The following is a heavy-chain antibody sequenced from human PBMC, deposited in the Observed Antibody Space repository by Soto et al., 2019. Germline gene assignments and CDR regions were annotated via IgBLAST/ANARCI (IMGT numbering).Heavy chain of an antibody. D-gene: IGHD3-10*01. J-gene: IGHJ6*02. Sequence: EVQLVESGGGLVKPGGSLRLSCAASGFTFRSYSMNWVRQAPGKGLEWVSSISSGSTYIYYADSMKGRFTISRDNAKNSLFLQMNSLRAEDTAVYYCARDGPPLWFGEPNYYSYGMDVWGQGTTVTVSS. CDR1: GFTFRSYS. CDR2: ISSGSTYI. CDR3: ARDGPPLWFGEPNYYSYGMDV. V-gene: IGHV3-21*01.